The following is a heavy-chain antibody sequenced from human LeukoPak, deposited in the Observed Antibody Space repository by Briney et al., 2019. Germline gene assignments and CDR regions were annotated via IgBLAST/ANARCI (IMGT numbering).Heavy chain of an antibody. CDR3: AREDSSSWYRWFDP. CDR2: INHSGST. Sequence: PSETLSLTCAVYGGSFSGYYWSWIRQPPGKGLEWIGEINHSGSTNYNPSLKSRVTISVDTSKNQFSLKLSSVTAADTAVYYCAREDSSSWYRWFDPWGQGTLVTVSS. V-gene: IGHV4-34*01. CDR1: GGSFSGYY. D-gene: IGHD6-13*01. J-gene: IGHJ5*02.